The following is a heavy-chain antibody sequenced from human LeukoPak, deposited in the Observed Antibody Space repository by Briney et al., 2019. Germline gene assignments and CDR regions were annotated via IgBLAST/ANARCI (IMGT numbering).Heavy chain of an antibody. Sequence: SVKVSCKASGGTFSSYAISWVRQAPGQGLEWMGGIIPIFGTANYAQKFQGRVTITTDESTSTAYMELSSLRSEDTAVYYCAREGTKGLSRADAFDIWGQGTMVTVS. D-gene: IGHD4/OR15-4a*01. CDR1: GGTFSSYA. CDR2: IIPIFGTA. V-gene: IGHV1-69*05. J-gene: IGHJ3*02. CDR3: AREGTKGLSRADAFDI.